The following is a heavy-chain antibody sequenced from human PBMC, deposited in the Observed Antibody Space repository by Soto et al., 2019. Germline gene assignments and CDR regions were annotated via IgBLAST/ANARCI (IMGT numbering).Heavy chain of an antibody. V-gene: IGHV3-53*01. CDR3: ASWHEREHAYDV. Sequence: DVQLVESGGGLIQPGESLRLSCAAFGLTVSGTKYVAWVRQSPGKGLEWVSALYDVFGSFYADSVKGRFTTSSDRSKSTVYLQMNDLRPDDTAVYYCASWHEREHAYDVWGQGTTVIVSS. CDR1: GLTVSGTKY. D-gene: IGHD1-1*01. CDR2: LYDVFGS. J-gene: IGHJ3*01.